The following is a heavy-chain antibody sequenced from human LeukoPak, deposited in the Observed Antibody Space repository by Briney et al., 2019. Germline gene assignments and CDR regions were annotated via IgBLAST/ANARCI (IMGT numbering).Heavy chain of an antibody. CDR1: GFTFNVHY. V-gene: IGHV3-72*01. D-gene: IGHD1-14*01. CDR3: ARGPFNLNPSGGYYYYMDV. CDR2: SRNKANSYAT. J-gene: IGHJ6*03. Sequence: GGSLRLSCAASGFTFNVHYMDWVRQAPGKGLGWVGRSRNKANSYATEYAASVKGRFTISRDDSKNSLYLQMNSLKTEDTAVYCCARGPFNLNPSGGYYYYMDVWGKGTTVTVSS.